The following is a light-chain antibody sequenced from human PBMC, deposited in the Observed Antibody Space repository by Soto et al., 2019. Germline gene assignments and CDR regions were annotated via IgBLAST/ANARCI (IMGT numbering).Light chain of an antibody. V-gene: IGKV3-20*01. J-gene: IGKJ5*01. CDR3: QQYGTSTRT. CDR1: QSVSSKN. Sequence: VMTQSPATLSLSPGERATLSCRASQSVSSKNLAWYQQKLGRAPRLIISGASRRATGIPDRFSGSGSGTDGTLTITSLQKEDGAVYYCQQYGTSTRTFGQGARLEIK. CDR2: GAS.